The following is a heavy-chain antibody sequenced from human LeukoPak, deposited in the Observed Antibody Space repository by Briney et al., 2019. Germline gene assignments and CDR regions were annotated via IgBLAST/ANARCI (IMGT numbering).Heavy chain of an antibody. CDR2: INTDGSAT. J-gene: IGHJ4*02. D-gene: IGHD6-13*01. CDR3: GRAAAGVDY. CDR1: GFTFTRYW. Sequence: GGSLRLSCAASGFTFTRYWMHWVRQAPGKGLMWVSHINTDGSATDYADSVKGRFTISRDNAKNTLYLQMSSLRAEDTAVYYCGRAAAGVDYWGLGTLITVSS. V-gene: IGHV3-74*01.